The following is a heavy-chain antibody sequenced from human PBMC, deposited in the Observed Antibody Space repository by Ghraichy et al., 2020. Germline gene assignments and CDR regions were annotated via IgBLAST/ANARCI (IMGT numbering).Heavy chain of an antibody. CDR3: ANSPGDFWSGSTQSFDY. D-gene: IGHD3-3*01. Sequence: LSLTCAASGFTFDDYAMHWVRQAPGKGLEWVSLISGAGGSTYYADSVKGRFTISRDNSNNSLYLQMNSLRTEDTALYYCANSPGDFWSGSTQSFDYWGHDTLFILSS. CDR1: GFTFDDYA. V-gene: IGHV3-43*02. J-gene: IGHJ4*01. CDR2: ISGAGGST.